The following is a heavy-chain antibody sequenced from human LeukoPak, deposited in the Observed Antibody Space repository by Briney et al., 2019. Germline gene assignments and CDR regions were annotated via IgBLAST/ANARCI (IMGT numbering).Heavy chain of an antibody. V-gene: IGHV1-69*05. CDR1: GGTFSSYA. Sequence: SVKVSCKASGGTFSSYAISWVRQAPGQGLEWMGGIIPIFGTANYAQKFQGRVTITTDESTSTAYMELSSLRSEDTAVYYCATPSLVEMVTNQQTDAFDIWGQGTMVTVSS. CDR2: IIPIFGTA. D-gene: IGHD5-24*01. J-gene: IGHJ3*02. CDR3: ATPSLVEMVTNQQTDAFDI.